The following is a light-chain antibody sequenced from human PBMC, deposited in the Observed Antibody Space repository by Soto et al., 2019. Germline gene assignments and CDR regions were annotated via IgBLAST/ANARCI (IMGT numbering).Light chain of an antibody. CDR3: SSYTRSSTTVV. J-gene: IGLJ2*01. CDR2: DVS. V-gene: IGLV2-14*01. CDR1: SSDVGGYNY. Sequence: QSALTQPASVSGSPGQSITISCTGTSSDVGGYNYVSWYQQYPGKAPKLMIYDVSKRPSGVSNRFSGSKSGNTASLTISGLRAVDEAYYYCSSYTRSSTTVVFGGGTQLTAL.